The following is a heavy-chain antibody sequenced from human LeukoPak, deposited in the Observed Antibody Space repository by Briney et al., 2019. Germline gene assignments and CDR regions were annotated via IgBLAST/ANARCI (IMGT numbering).Heavy chain of an antibody. CDR3: AKVNQGALLVPYYYYYYGMDV. CDR2: ISYDGSNK. CDR1: GFTFSSYA. J-gene: IGHJ6*02. Sequence: GGSLRLSCAASGFTFSSYAMHWVRQAPGKGLEWVAVISYDGSNKYYADSVKGRFTISRDNSKNTLYLQMNSLRAEDTAVYYCAKVNQGALLVPYYYYYYGMDVWGQGTTVTVSS. D-gene: IGHD6-13*01. V-gene: IGHV3-30-3*01.